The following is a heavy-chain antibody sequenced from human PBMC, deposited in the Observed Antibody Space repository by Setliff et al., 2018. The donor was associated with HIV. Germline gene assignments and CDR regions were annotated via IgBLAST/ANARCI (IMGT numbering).Heavy chain of an antibody. V-gene: IGHV4-59*01. CDR1: GGSISSYY. J-gene: IGHJ3*02. CDR3: ARERGDGSGTLNAFDI. CDR2: IFYSGST. D-gene: IGHD3-10*01. Sequence: SETLSLTCTVSGGSISSYYWSWIRQPPGKGLECIGYIFYSGSTTYNPSPKSRGTITVDTSKNQFSLKLSSVAAADTAVYYCARERGDGSGTLNAFDIWGQGTMVTVSS.